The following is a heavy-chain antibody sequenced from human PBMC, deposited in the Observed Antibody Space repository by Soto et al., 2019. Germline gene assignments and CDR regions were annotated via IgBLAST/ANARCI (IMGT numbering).Heavy chain of an antibody. J-gene: IGHJ4*02. Sequence: PGGSLRLSCAASGFTFSNYGVHWVRQAPGKGLEWVSYISSSGSTIYYADSVKGRFTISRDNAKNSLYLQMNSLRAEDTAVYYCARGPYYYDSSGYGYWGQGTLVTVSS. V-gene: IGHV3-11*01. CDR2: ISSSGSTI. CDR3: ARGPYYYDSSGYGY. D-gene: IGHD3-22*01. CDR1: GFTFSNYG.